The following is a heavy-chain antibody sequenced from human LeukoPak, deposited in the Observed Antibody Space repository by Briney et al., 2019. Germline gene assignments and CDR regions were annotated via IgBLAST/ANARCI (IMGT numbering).Heavy chain of an antibody. CDR2: IIPILGIA. CDR3: ASLGWLRSNYYYYGMDV. Sequence: ASVKVSCKASGGTFSSYAISWVRQAPGQGLEWMGRIIPILGIANYAQKFQGRVTIIADKSTSTAYMELSSLRSEDTAVYYCASLGWLRSNYYYYGMDVWGQGTTVTVSS. V-gene: IGHV1-69*04. J-gene: IGHJ6*02. D-gene: IGHD5-12*01. CDR1: GGTFSSYA.